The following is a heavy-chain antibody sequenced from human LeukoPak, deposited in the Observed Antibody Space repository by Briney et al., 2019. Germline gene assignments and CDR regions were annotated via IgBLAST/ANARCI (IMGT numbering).Heavy chain of an antibody. V-gene: IGHV4-4*07. CDR1: GGSISSYY. CDR3: ASIVVVTAADPSDAFDI. D-gene: IGHD2-21*02. J-gene: IGHJ3*02. CDR2: IYTSGNT. Sequence: SETLSLTCTVSGGSISSYYWSWIRQPAGKGLEWIGRIYTSGNTNYNPSLKSRVTMSVATSKNQFSLKLSSVTAADTAVYYCASIVVVTAADPSDAFDIWGQGTMVTVSS.